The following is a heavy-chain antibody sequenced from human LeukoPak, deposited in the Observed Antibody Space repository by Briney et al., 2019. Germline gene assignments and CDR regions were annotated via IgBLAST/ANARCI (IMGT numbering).Heavy chain of an antibody. CDR3: ARDLVVVTGIPGYYYGMDV. CDR2: ITSSSSYI. Sequence: GGSLRLSCAASGFTFSSRSMNWVRQAPGKGLEWVSSITSSSSYIFYADSVEGRFTISRDNAKNSLYLQMNSLRAEDTAVYYCARDLVVVTGIPGYYYGMDVWGQGTTVTVSS. V-gene: IGHV3-21*01. CDR1: GFTFSSRS. J-gene: IGHJ6*02. D-gene: IGHD2-21*02.